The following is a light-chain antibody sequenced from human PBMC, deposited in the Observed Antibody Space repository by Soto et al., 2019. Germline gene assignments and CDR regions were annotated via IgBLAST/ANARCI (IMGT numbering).Light chain of an antibody. V-gene: IGLV8-61*01. J-gene: IGLJ3*02. CDR2: STN. CDR1: SGSVSTSYY. Sequence: QTVVTQEPSFSVSPGGTVTLTCGLSSGSVSTSYYPTWYQQTPGQAPRTLMYSTNIRSSGVPDRFSGSILGNKAALTITGAQADDESDYYCVLNIRRGLWVFGGGTQLTFL. CDR3: VLNIRRGLWV.